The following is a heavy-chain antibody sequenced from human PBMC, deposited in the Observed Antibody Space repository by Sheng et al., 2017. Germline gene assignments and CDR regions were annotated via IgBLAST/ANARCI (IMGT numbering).Heavy chain of an antibody. D-gene: IGHD4-17*01. V-gene: IGHV3-49*04. CDR2: IRSKAYGGTT. CDR1: GFTFGDYA. J-gene: IGHJ4*02. CDR3: TRDTHGDYGDSYFDY. Sequence: EVQLVESGGGLVQPGRSLRLSCTASGFTFGDYAMSWVRQAPGKGLEWVGFIRSKAYGGTTEYAASVKGRFTISRDDSKSIAYLQMNSLKTEDTAMYYCTRDTHGDYGDSYFDYWGQGTLVTVSS.